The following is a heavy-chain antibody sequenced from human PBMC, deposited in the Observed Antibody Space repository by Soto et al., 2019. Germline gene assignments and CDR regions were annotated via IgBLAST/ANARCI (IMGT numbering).Heavy chain of an antibody. D-gene: IGHD3-10*01. CDR3: AKGEVRGIIPSYFDY. CDR2: ISNDGSNE. Sequence: PGGSLRLSCAGSGFTFRWFGMNWVRQAPGKGLEWVARISNDGSNEYYVDSVKGRFTISRGNSKNTLYLQMDSLRAEDTAVYYCAKGEVRGIIPSYFDYWGLGTPVTVSS. J-gene: IGHJ4*02. CDR1: GFTFRWFG. V-gene: IGHV3-30*18.